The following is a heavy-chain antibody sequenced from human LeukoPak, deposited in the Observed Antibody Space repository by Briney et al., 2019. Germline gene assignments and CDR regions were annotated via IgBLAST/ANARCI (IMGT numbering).Heavy chain of an antibody. D-gene: IGHD5-18*01. CDR2: INTDGTST. CDR1: GFTFSDYW. Sequence: PGGSLRLSCAASGFTFSDYWMHWVRRAPGKGLVWVSRINTDGTSTKYADSVKGRFTISRDNARNTVYLQMNSLRAEDTAVYYCARARYSYTGIIDYWGQGTLVTVSS. J-gene: IGHJ4*02. V-gene: IGHV3-74*01. CDR3: ARARYSYTGIIDY.